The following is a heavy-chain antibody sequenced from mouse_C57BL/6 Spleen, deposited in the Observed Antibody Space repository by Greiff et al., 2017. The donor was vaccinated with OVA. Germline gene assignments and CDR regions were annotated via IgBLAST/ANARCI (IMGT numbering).Heavy chain of an antibody. J-gene: IGHJ2*01. CDR1: GYTFTDYN. V-gene: IGHV1-18*01. Sequence: VQLKQSGPELVKPGASVKIPCKASGYTFTDYNMDWVKQSHGKSLEWIGDINPNNGGTIYNQKFKGKATLTVDKSSSTAYMELRSLTSEDTAVYYCARSVTTRGYFDYWGQGTTLTVSS. D-gene: IGHD2-3*01. CDR2: INPNNGGT. CDR3: ARSVTTRGYFDY.